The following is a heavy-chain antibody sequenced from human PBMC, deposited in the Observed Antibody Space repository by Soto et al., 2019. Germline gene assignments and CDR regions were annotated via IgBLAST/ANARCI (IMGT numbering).Heavy chain of an antibody. Sequence: QVQLVQSGADVKKPGASVKVSCKASGYSFTSYGISWVRQAPGQGLEWMGWISAYNGNTNYAQTVQGRVTTTTDTSTSTGYMELRSLTSDGTTVYYCARDDSYFAYWGQGTVVTVPS. CDR3: ARDDSYFAY. D-gene: IGHD4-4*01. CDR1: GYSFTSYG. V-gene: IGHV1-18*01. CDR2: ISAYNGNT. J-gene: IGHJ4*02.